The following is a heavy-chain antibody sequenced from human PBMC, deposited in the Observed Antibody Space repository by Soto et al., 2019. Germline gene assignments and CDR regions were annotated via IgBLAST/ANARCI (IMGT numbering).Heavy chain of an antibody. J-gene: IGHJ4*02. CDR3: AKDKRPDGDRDFDY. D-gene: IGHD4-17*01. V-gene: IGHV3-23*01. Sequence: EVQLSESGGDLAQPGGSLRLSCAASGFTIKSYTMSWVRQVPGKGLEWLSGIIGSDGSTYYADSVKGRFTISRDISKNPQYLQMNSLRVEDTAVYYCAKDKRPDGDRDFDYWGQGTLVTVSS. CDR1: GFTIKSYT. CDR2: IIGSDGST.